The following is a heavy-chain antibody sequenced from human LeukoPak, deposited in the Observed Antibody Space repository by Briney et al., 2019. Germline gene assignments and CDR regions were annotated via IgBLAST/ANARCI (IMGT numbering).Heavy chain of an antibody. Sequence: PGGSLRLSCAASGFTFSHYSLHWVRQAPGKGLEWVGVISPDGNDIHHADSVKGRFTISRDNSRDTLYLEMSSLRPEDTAVYYCGREGHYDILTGYSPVEYYYYFMDVWGKGTTVTVSS. CDR3: GREGHYDILTGYSPVEYYYYFMDV. CDR2: ISPDGNDI. V-gene: IGHV3-30*04. J-gene: IGHJ6*03. D-gene: IGHD3-9*01. CDR1: GFTFSHYS.